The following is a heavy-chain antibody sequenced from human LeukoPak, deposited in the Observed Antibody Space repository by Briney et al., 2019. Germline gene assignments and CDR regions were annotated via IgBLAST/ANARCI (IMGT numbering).Heavy chain of an antibody. D-gene: IGHD4-17*01. CDR1: GGTFSSYA. CDR3: AKDLSKSYGDYGTSGPFDI. V-gene: IGHV3-30-3*02. CDR2: ISYDGINK. J-gene: IGHJ3*02. Sequence: SCKASGGTFSSYAMHWVRQAPGKGLEWVAVISYDGINKYYADSVKGRFSISRDNSKNTLYLQMNSLRAEDTAVYYCAKDLSKSYGDYGTSGPFDIWGQGTLVIVSS.